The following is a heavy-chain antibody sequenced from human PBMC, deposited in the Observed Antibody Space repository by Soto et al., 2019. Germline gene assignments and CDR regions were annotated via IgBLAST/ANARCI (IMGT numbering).Heavy chain of an antibody. V-gene: IGHV1-69*13. J-gene: IGHJ4*02. CDR3: ARVKNREQWLSEYDY. D-gene: IGHD6-19*01. CDR2: IIPIFGTA. CDR1: GGTFSSYA. Sequence: SVKVSCKASGGTFSSYAISWVRQAPGQGLEWMGGIIPIFGTANYAQKFQGRVTITADESTSTAYMELSSLRSEDTAVYYCARVKNREQWLSEYDYWGQGTLVTVSS.